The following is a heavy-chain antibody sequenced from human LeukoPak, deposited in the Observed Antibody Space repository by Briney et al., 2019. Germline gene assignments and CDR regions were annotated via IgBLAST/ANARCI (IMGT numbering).Heavy chain of an antibody. D-gene: IGHD3-9*01. V-gene: IGHV1-18*01. CDR2: ISAYNGNT. J-gene: IGHJ4*02. CDR1: GYTFTSYD. CDR3: ARLPYDILTGYYPPDY. Sequence: GASVKVSCKASGYTFTSYDISWVRQAPGQGLEWMGWISAYNGNTNYAQKLQGRVTMTTDTSTSTAYMELRSLRSDDTAVYYCARLPYDILTGYYPPDYWGQGTLVTVSS.